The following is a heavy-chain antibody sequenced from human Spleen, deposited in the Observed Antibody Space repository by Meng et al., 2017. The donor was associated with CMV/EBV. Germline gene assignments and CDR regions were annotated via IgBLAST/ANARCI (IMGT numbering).Heavy chain of an antibody. CDR2: ISSSSSYX. CDR1: GFTFSSYS. J-gene: IGHJ6*02. Sequence: GESLKISCXASGFTFSSYSMNWVRQAPGKGLXWVSSISSSSSYXYYADSVKGRFTISRDXAKNSLYLQMNSLRAEDTAVYYCARDIVVVPAAIASTYYYYYYGMDVWGQRTTVTVSS. D-gene: IGHD2-2*01. CDR3: ARDIVVVPAAIASTYYYYYYGMDV. V-gene: IGHV3-21*01.